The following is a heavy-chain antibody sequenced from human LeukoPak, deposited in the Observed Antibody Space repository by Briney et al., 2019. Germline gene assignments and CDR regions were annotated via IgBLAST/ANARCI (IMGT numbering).Heavy chain of an antibody. CDR2: INPKSGDT. Sequence: ASVKVSCKASGYTFTDYYFNWVRQAPGQGLEWMGWINPKSGDTKYAQKFQARVTMTRDTSITTTYIKVSRLSSDDTAVYYCARQNTGQLDYWGQGTLVTVSS. V-gene: IGHV1-2*02. CDR1: GYTFTDYY. CDR3: ARQNTGQLDY. D-gene: IGHD2-8*02. J-gene: IGHJ4*02.